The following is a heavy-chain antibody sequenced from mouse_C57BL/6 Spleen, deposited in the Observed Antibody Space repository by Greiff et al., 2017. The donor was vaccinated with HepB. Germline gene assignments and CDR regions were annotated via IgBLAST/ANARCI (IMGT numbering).Heavy chain of an antibody. CDR1: GFNIKDDY. CDR2: IDPENGDT. D-gene: IGHD4-1*01. Sequence: EVQLVESGAELVRPGASVKLSCTASGFNIKDDYMHWVKQRPEQGLEWIGWIDPENGDTEYASKFQGKATITADTSSNTAYLQLSSLASEDTAVYYWTAGSAWFAYWGQGTLVTVSA. CDR3: TAGSAWFAY. J-gene: IGHJ3*01. V-gene: IGHV14-4*01.